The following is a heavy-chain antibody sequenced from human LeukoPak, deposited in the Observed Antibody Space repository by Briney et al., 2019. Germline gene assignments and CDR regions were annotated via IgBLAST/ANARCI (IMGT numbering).Heavy chain of an antibody. Sequence: GGSLRLSCAASGFTFSSYEMNWVRQAPGKGLEWVSYISSSGSTIYYADSVKGRFTISRDNAKNSLYLQMNSLRAEDTAVYYCARDQWPPPYDYWGQGTLVTVSS. J-gene: IGHJ4*02. CDR2: ISSSGSTI. CDR3: ARDQWPPPYDY. V-gene: IGHV3-48*03. D-gene: IGHD6-19*01. CDR1: GFTFSSYE.